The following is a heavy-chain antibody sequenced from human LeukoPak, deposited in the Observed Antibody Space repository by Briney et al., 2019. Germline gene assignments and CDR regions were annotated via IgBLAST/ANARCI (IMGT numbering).Heavy chain of an antibody. J-gene: IGHJ4*02. CDR1: GGTFSSYA. Sequence: AASVKVSCKASGGTFSSYAISWVRQAPGQGLEWMGRIIPILGIANYAQKFQGRVTITADKSTSTAYMELSSLRSEDTAVYYCARDRGSYYFDYWGQGTLVTVSS. CDR3: ARDRGSYYFDY. V-gene: IGHV1-69*04. CDR2: IIPILGIA. D-gene: IGHD1-26*01.